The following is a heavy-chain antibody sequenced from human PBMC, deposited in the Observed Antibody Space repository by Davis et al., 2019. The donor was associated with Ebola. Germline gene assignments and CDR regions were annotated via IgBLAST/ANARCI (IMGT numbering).Heavy chain of an antibody. D-gene: IGHD2-21*02. V-gene: IGHV3-74*01. J-gene: IGHJ4*02. CDR2: INSDGSST. CDR3: ARSGIVVVTAPVDY. Sequence: PGGSLRLSCAASGFTFSSYWMSWVRQAPGKGLVWVSRINSDGSSTSYADSVKGRFTISRDNAKNTLYLQMNSLRAEDTAVYYCARSGIVVVTAPVDYWGQGTLVTVSS. CDR1: GFTFSSYW.